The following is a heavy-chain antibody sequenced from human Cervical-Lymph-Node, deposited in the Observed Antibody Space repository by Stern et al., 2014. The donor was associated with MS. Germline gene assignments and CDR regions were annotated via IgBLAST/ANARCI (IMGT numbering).Heavy chain of an antibody. V-gene: IGHV3-48*02. CDR2: ISSSSSTI. J-gene: IGHJ4*02. Sequence: EVQLEESGGGLVQPGGSLRLSCAASGFTFSSYSMNWVRQAPGKGLEWVSYISSSSSTIYYADSVKGRFTISRDNAKNSLYLQMNSLRDEDTAVYYCARDLPYDFWRVFDYWGQGTLVTVSS. CDR1: GFTFSSYS. CDR3: ARDLPYDFWRVFDY. D-gene: IGHD3-3*01.